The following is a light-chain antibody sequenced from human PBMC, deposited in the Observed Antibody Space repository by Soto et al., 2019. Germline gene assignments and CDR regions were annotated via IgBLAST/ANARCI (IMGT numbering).Light chain of an antibody. Sequence: EIVMTQSPVTLSVSPGERATLSCRASQSVSTNLTWYQQKPGQAPRLLIYATSTRATGIPARFSGSGSGREFTLTISSLQSEDFAIYYCQQYNNWPYTFGQGTKLEIK. J-gene: IGKJ2*01. CDR2: ATS. CDR1: QSVSTN. V-gene: IGKV3-15*01. CDR3: QQYNNWPYT.